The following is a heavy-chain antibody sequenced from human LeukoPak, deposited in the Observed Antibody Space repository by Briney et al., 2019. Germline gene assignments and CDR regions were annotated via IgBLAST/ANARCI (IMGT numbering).Heavy chain of an antibody. J-gene: IGHJ4*02. Sequence: PGGSLRLSCAASGFTLSSYSMNWVRQAPGKGLEWVSSIFPSGGEIHYADSVRGRFTISRDNSKSTLSLQMNSLRVEDTAIYYCATYRQVLLPFESWGQGTLVTVSS. CDR1: GFTLSSYS. CDR2: IFPSGGEI. V-gene: IGHV3-21*04. CDR3: ATYRQVLLPFES. D-gene: IGHD5-18*01.